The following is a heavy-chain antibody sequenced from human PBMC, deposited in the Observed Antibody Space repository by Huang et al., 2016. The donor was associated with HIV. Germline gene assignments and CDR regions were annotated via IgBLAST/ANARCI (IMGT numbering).Heavy chain of an antibody. CDR3: ARESYDFWNGYFSEFYYYYYMDV. CDR1: GFTFSDYY. J-gene: IGHJ6*03. CDR2: IGGGCSPI. V-gene: IGHV3-11*04. Sequence: QVQLVESGGGLVKTGGSLRLSCEASGFTFSDYYMSWYRQAQGRGLGGGSSIGGGCSPINYADSGKGRFTISRDNAENSLYLQISSLRVEDTAVYYCARESYDFWNGYFSEFYYYYYMDVWGKGTTVTVAS. D-gene: IGHD3-3*01.